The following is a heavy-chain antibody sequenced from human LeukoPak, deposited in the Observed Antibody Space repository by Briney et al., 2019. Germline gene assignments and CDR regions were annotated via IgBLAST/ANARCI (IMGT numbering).Heavy chain of an antibody. Sequence: PGGSLRLSCAASGFTFSSYWMHWVRQAPGKGLVGVSRINSDGRITSYADSVKGRFNIYRDNAKNTLYLQMNSLRAEDTAVYYCARGAEWLFDYWGEGTLVTVSS. CDR1: GFTFSSYW. D-gene: IGHD3-3*01. J-gene: IGHJ4*02. CDR3: ARGAEWLFDY. V-gene: IGHV3-74*01. CDR2: INSDGRIT.